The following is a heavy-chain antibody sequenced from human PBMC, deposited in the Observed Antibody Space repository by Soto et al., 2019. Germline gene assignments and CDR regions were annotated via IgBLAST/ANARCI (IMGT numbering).Heavy chain of an antibody. V-gene: IGHV4-34*01. CDR1: GGSFSGYY. CDR3: ARESHDILTGPPWVWYFDL. Sequence: QVQLQQWGAGPLRPLETLSLTCGVSGGSFSGYYWAWIRQSPGKGLEWIGEINDRGSINYNPSLKSRVSISGGPAKNHYSLNLRSVTAADTAVYYCARESHDILTGPPWVWYFDLWGRGTLVTVSS. CDR2: INDRGSI. D-gene: IGHD3-9*01. J-gene: IGHJ2*01.